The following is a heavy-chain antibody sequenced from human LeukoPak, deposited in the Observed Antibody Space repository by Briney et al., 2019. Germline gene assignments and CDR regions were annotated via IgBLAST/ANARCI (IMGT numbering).Heavy chain of an antibody. D-gene: IGHD1-26*01. V-gene: IGHV3-48*03. CDR3: AREAQGGATALDL. CDR2: ISCSGNNK. CDR1: GFTFSSYE. J-gene: IGHJ5*02. Sequence: PGGSLRLSCAASGFTFSSYEMNWVRQAPGKGLEWVSYISCSGNNKFYADSVKGRFTISRDNAKNSLYLQMNSLRAEDRAVYYCAREAQGGATALDLWGQGTLVTVSS.